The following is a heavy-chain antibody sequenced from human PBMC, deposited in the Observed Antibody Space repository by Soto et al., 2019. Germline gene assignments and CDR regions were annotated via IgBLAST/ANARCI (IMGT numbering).Heavy chain of an antibody. J-gene: IGHJ6*02. CDR2: TYYRSKWYN. V-gene: IGHV6-1*01. CDR3: AREQWLPPQYYYYYGMDV. CDR1: GDSVSSNSAA. D-gene: IGHD6-19*01. Sequence: SQTLSLTCAISGDSVSSNSAAWNWIRQSPSRGLEWLGRTYYRSKWYNDYAVPVKSRITINPDTSKNQFSLQLNSVTPEDTAVYYCAREQWLPPQYYYYYGMDVWGQGTTVTVSS.